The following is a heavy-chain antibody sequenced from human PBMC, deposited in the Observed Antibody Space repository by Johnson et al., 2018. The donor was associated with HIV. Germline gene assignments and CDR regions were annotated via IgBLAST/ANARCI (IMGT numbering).Heavy chain of an antibody. V-gene: IGHV3-13*01. CDR2: IGTAGDT. CDR3: ARVMYGGSSKSAAFDI. D-gene: IGHD1-26*01. J-gene: IGHJ3*02. CDR1: GFTFSSYA. Sequence: VQLVESGGGLVQPGGSLRLSCAASGFTFSSYAMSWVRQAPGKGLEWVSAIGTAGDTYYPGSVKGRFPISRENAKNSLYLQMNSLRAGDTAVNYCARVMYGGSSKSAAFDIWGQGTMVTVSS.